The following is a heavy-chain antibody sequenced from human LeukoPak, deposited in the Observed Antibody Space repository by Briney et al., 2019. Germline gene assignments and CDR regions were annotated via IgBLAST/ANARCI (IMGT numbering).Heavy chain of an antibody. Sequence: PGGSLRLSCAASGFTFTNYAMSWVRQAPGKGLEWVSGISGGGGSTYYADSVKGRFTISKDNSKNTLYLQMNSLRAEDTAVYYCAKRNYYGSGSYYNWGQGTLVTVSS. CDR3: AKRNYYGSGSYYN. V-gene: IGHV3-23*01. CDR2: ISGGGGST. CDR1: GFTFTNYA. J-gene: IGHJ4*02. D-gene: IGHD3-10*01.